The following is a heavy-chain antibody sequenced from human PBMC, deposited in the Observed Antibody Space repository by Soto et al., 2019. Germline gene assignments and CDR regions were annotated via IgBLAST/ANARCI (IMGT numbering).Heavy chain of an antibody. CDR2: INPKSGGT. CDR3: ARPVKTAAAGDAFDI. Sequence: ASVKVSCKASGYTFTGYYMHWVRQAPGQGLEWMGGINPKSGGTNYAQKFQGWVTMTRDTSISTAYMELGRLRSDDTAVYYCARPVKTAAAGDAFDIWGQGTMVTVSS. J-gene: IGHJ3*02. CDR1: GYTFTGYY. D-gene: IGHD6-13*01. V-gene: IGHV1-2*04.